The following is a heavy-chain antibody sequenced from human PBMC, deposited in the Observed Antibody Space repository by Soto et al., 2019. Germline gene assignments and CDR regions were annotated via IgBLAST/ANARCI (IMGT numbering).Heavy chain of an antibody. CDR3: ARGPYAGWHFDY. CDR2: ISYTGNS. CDR1: GVSINSATNF. V-gene: IGHV4-31*03. J-gene: IGHJ4*02. Sequence: QVQLQESGPGLVKPSQTLSLTCTVSGVSINSATNFWNWIRQHPGKGPEWIGYISYTGNSYYNPSLKSRISISVDTSKNQFSLNLSSVTVADTAVYYCARGPYAGWHFDYWGLGTGVTVSS. D-gene: IGHD6-19*01.